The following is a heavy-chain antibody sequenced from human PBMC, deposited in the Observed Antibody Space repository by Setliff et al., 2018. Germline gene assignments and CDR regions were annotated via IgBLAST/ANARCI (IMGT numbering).Heavy chain of an antibody. V-gene: IGHV5-51*01. D-gene: IGHD6-25*01. Sequence: PGESLKISCKGSGNSFTNYWIGWVRQMPGKGLEWMGIIYPGDSDTRYSPSFEGQVTISGDKSTSTAYLQWSSLKASDTAMYCARLGAPASHDAFDIWGQGTMVTVSS. CDR2: IYPGDSDT. CDR1: GNSFTNYW. J-gene: IGHJ3*02. CDR3: ARLGAPASHDAFDI.